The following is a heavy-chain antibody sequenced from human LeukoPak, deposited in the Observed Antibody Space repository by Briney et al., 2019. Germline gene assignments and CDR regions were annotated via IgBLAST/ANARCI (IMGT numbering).Heavy chain of an antibody. CDR2: IYHSGST. CDR1: GGSISSSNW. Sequence: SETLSLTCAVSGGSISSSNWWSWVRQPPGKGLEWIGEIYHSGSTNYNPSLKSRVTISVDKSKNQFSLKLSSVTAADTAVYYCAISSGYYYGLFDYWGQGTLVTASS. CDR3: AISSGYYYGLFDY. V-gene: IGHV4-4*02. J-gene: IGHJ4*02. D-gene: IGHD3-22*01.